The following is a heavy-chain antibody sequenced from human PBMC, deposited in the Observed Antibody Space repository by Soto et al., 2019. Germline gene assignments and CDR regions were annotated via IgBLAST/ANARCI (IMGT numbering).Heavy chain of an antibody. D-gene: IGHD1-26*01. CDR1: GFPFSNAW. Sequence: PGGSLRLSCASSGFPFSNAWMGWVRQAPGKGLEWVGRLKSKADGGTTDYAAPVKGRFTISRDDSDSILYLQMNSLKPDDTAVYYCTTDPYFSLWGQGTLVTVSS. J-gene: IGHJ4*02. CDR2: LKSKADGGTT. V-gene: IGHV3-15*01. CDR3: TTDPYFSL.